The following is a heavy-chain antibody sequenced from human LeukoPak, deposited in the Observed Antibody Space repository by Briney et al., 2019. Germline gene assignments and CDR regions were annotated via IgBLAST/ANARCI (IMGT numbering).Heavy chain of an antibody. J-gene: IGHJ4*02. D-gene: IGHD1-26*01. CDR2: IYSGGST. V-gene: IGHV3-66*01. CDR1: GFTVSSNY. Sequence: GGSLRLSCAASGFTVSSNYMSWVRQAPGKGLEWVSVIYSGGSTYYADSVKGRFTISRDNSKNTLYLQMNSLRAEDTAVYYCAKDPRGEVGATSLWGQGTLVTVSS. CDR3: AKDPRGEVGATSL.